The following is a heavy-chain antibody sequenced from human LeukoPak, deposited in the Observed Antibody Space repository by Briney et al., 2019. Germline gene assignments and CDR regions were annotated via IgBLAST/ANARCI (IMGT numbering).Heavy chain of an antibody. D-gene: IGHD3-16*01. CDR3: AKGDATGGGDYA. J-gene: IGHJ5*02. CDR1: GFPFSSYA. Sequence: GGSLRLSCGAAGFPFSSYAMSWVRQAPGEGREWISYVIDSGKTIYYADSVKGRITISRDNAKHSLHLQMKSLRPEDTATYYCAKGDATGGGDYAWGQGTLVTVSS. V-gene: IGHV3-48*03. CDR2: VIDSGKTI.